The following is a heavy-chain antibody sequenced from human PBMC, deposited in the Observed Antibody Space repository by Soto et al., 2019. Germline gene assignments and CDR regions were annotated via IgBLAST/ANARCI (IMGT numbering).Heavy chain of an antibody. J-gene: IGHJ4*02. CDR2: ISGSGGST. Sequence: GGSLRLSCAASGFTFSSYAMSWVRQAPGKGLEWVSAISGSGGSTYYADSVKGRFTISRDNSKNTLYLQMNSLRAEDTAVYYFAKGRAYRDSYLYFLDYWGQGTLVTVSS. CDR1: GFTFSSYA. CDR3: AKGRAYRDSYLYFLDY. V-gene: IGHV3-23*01. D-gene: IGHD2-21*02.